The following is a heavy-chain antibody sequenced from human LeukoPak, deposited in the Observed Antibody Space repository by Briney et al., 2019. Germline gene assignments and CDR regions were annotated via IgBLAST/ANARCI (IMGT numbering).Heavy chain of an antibody. CDR2: IIPIFGTA. J-gene: IGHJ3*02. CDR1: GYTFTSYG. Sequence: SVKVSCKASGYTFTSYGISWVRQAPGQGLEWMGGIIPIFGTANYAQKFQGRVTITADKSTSTAYMELSSLRSEDTAVYYCARPIAVAANALDAFDIWGQGTMVTVSS. CDR3: ARPIAVAANALDAFDI. D-gene: IGHD6-19*01. V-gene: IGHV1-69*06.